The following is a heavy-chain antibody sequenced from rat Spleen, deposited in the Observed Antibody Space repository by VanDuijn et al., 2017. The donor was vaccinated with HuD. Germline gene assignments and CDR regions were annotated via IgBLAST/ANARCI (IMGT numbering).Heavy chain of an antibody. Sequence: EVQLVESGGGLVQPGRSLKLSCAASGFTFSDYAMAWVRQAPKKGLEWVATIIYDGSSTYYRDSVKGRFTISRDNAKSTLYLQMDSLRSEDTATYYCSRLNLLLKWGGYFDYWGQGVMVTVSS. CDR3: SRLNLLLKWGGYFDY. V-gene: IGHV5-17*01. D-gene: IGHD1-1*01. CDR2: IIYDGSST. CDR1: GFTFSDYA. J-gene: IGHJ2*01.